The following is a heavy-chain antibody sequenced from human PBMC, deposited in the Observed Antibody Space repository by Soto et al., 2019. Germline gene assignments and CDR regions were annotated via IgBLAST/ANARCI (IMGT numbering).Heavy chain of an antibody. J-gene: IGHJ5*02. CDR2: IDPSDSYT. Sequence: DSLTISWKGSGYSFTSYYISWVRQMPGKGLEWMGRIDPSDSYTNYNPSFQGHVTISVDKSISTAYLQWSSLKASDTAMYYCARHGYHDSSAYSWTWGQGTPVTVSS. V-gene: IGHV5-10-1*01. D-gene: IGHD3-22*01. CDR3: ARHGYHDSSAYSWT. CDR1: GYSFTSYY.